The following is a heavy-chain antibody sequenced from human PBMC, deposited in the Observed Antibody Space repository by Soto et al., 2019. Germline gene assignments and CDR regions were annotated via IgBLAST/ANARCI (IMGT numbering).Heavy chain of an antibody. CDR2: IKSKTDGGTT. Sequence: PGGSLRLSCAASGFTFSNAWMSWVRQAPGKGLEWVGRIKSKTDGGTTDYAAPVKGRFTISRDDSKNTLYLQMNSLKTEDTAVYSCTTRHLTLIVVVRDAFDIWGQGTMVTVSS. CDR1: GFTFSNAW. CDR3: TTRHLTLIVVVRDAFDI. D-gene: IGHD3-22*01. V-gene: IGHV3-15*01. J-gene: IGHJ3*02.